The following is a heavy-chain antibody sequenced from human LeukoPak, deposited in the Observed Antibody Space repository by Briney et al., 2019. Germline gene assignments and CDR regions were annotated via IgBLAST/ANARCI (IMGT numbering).Heavy chain of an antibody. V-gene: IGHV3-23*01. Sequence: GGSLRLSCAASGFSFTTYAIGWVRQAPGKGLEWVSTIGGSGDSTYYADSVKGRFTISRDTSKNTLYLQMNSLRAEDTAIYYCAKDRGWFGGSLANFDSWGQGTLVTVSS. CDR2: IGGSGDST. CDR3: AKDRGWFGGSLANFDS. D-gene: IGHD3-10*01. J-gene: IGHJ4*02. CDR1: GFSFTTYA.